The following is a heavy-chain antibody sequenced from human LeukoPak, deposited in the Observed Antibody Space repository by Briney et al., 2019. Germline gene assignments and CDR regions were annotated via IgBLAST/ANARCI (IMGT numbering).Heavy chain of an antibody. CDR1: GYSISTDYH. Sequence: SETLSLTCAVSGYSISTDYHWGWIRQPPGKGLEWIGAMHHSGSTYYDPSLKSRVTISVDTSKNQVSLKLNSVTAADTAVYYCARDRSYYTFDCWGQGTLVVVSA. CDR2: MHHSGST. D-gene: IGHD3-10*01. J-gene: IGHJ4*02. V-gene: IGHV4-38-2*02. CDR3: ARDRSYYTFDC.